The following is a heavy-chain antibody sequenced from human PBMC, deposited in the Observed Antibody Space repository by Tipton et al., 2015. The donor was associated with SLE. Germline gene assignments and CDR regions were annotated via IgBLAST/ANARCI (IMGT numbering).Heavy chain of an antibody. Sequence: TLSLTCNVSGGSISSGGYYWSWIRQHPGKGLEWIGWIYHTGSTDYNPSLKSRVTISVDTSKNQFSLRLSSVTAADTAVYYCARFIAAAGILYWGQGTLVTVSS. V-gene: IGHV4-61*08. CDR2: IYHTGST. CDR1: GGSISSGGYY. CDR3: ARFIAAAGILY. J-gene: IGHJ4*02. D-gene: IGHD6-13*01.